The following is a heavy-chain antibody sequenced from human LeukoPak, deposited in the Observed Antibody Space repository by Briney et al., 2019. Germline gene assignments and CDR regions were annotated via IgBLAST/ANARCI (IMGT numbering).Heavy chain of an antibody. CDR2: IYHSGST. V-gene: IGHV4-38-2*01. Sequence: PSETLSLTCAVSGYSISSGYYWGWIRQPPGKGLEWIGSIYHSGSTYYNPSLKSRVTISVDTSKNQFSLKLSSVTAADTAVYYCARGRGARVVPAALCYFDYWGQGTLVTVSS. J-gene: IGHJ4*02. CDR1: GYSISSGYY. CDR3: ARGRGARVVPAALCYFDY. D-gene: IGHD2-2*01.